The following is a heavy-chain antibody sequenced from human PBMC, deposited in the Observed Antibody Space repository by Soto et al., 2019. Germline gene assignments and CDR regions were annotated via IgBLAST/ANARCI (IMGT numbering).Heavy chain of an antibody. CDR1: GGSISSSSYY. V-gene: IGHV4-39*01. D-gene: IGHD2-2*01. CDR3: ARLGICSSTSCYADYYYYGMDV. Sequence: SETLSLTCTVSGGSISSSSYYWGWIRQPPGKGLEWIGSIYYSGSTYYNPSLKSRVTISVDTSKNQFSLKLSSVTAADTAVYYCARLGICSSTSCYADYYYYGMDVWGQGTTVTVSS. CDR2: IYYSGST. J-gene: IGHJ6*02.